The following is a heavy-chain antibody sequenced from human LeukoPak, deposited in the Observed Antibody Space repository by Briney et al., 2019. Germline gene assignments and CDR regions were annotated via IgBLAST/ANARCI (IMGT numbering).Heavy chain of an antibody. J-gene: IGHJ4*02. Sequence: PGGSLRLSCAASGFTFSSYWMSWVRQAPGKGLEWVAFIRYDGSNKYYADSVKGRFTISRDNSKNTLYLQMNSLRAEDTAVYYCAKSKGFSFDYWGQGTLVTVSS. V-gene: IGHV3-30*02. D-gene: IGHD3-3*01. CDR2: IRYDGSNK. CDR3: AKSKGFSFDY. CDR1: GFTFSSYW.